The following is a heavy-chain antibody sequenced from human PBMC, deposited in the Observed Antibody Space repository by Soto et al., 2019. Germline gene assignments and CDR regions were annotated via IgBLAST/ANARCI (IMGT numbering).Heavy chain of an antibody. CDR2: ISSSSSYI. Sequence: GGSLRLSCAASGFTFSSYSMNWVRQAPGKGLEWVSSISSSSSYIYYADSVKGRFTISRDNAKNSLYLQMNSLRAEDTAVYYCARDGDTATAILDYWGQGTLVTVSS. CDR3: ARDGDTATAILDY. D-gene: IGHD5-18*01. CDR1: GFTFSSYS. J-gene: IGHJ4*02. V-gene: IGHV3-21*01.